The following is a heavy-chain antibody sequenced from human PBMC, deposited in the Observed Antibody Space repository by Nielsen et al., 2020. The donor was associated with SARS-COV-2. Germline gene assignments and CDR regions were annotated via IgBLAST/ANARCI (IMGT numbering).Heavy chain of an antibody. CDR2: ISYDGSNK. CDR1: GFTFSSYG. Sequence: GESLKISCAASGFTFSSYGMHWVRQAPGKGLEWVAVISYDGSNKYYADSVKGRFTISRDSSRNTLYLQMNTLRPEDTAVYSCARDAYGDLIYGMDVWGRGTTVTVSS. V-gene: IGHV3-30*03. CDR3: ARDAYGDLIYGMDV. J-gene: IGHJ6*02. D-gene: IGHD4-17*01.